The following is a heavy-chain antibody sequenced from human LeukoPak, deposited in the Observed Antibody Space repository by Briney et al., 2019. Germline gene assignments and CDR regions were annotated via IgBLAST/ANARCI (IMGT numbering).Heavy chain of an antibody. J-gene: IGHJ1*01. CDR3: ATELREGDSGSQYFQH. Sequence: GGSLRLSCAASGFTFGSYAMHWVRQAPGKGLEWVAIISYDESNKYYADSVKGRFTISRDNSKNTLYLQINSLRPEETAVYYCATELREGDSGSQYFQHWGQGTLVTVSS. V-gene: IGHV3-30*04. D-gene: IGHD6-19*01. CDR2: ISYDESNK. CDR1: GFTFGSYA.